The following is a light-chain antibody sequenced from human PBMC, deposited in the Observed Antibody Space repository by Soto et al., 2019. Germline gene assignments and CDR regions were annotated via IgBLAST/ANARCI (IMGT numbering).Light chain of an antibody. V-gene: IGKV3-11*01. CDR2: DAS. Sequence: EIVLTQSPATLSLSPGDRATLSCRASQSVSSYLAWYQQKPGQAPRLLIYDASNRATGIPARFSGSGSGTDFTLTITSLEPADLAVYYCQQRSNWPSTFGGGTKVEIK. CDR3: QQRSNWPST. J-gene: IGKJ4*01. CDR1: QSVSSY.